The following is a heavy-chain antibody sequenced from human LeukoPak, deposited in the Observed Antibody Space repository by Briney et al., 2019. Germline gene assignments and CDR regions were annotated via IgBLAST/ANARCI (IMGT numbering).Heavy chain of an antibody. V-gene: IGHV3-21*01. D-gene: IGHD1-26*01. CDR1: GFTFSSYA. CDR2: ISSSSSYI. Sequence: PGGSLRLSCAASGFTFSSYAMSWVRQAPGKGLEWVSSISSSSSYIYYADSVKGRFTISRDNAKNSLYLQMNSLRAEDTAVYYCAREKGGATSDYWGQGTLVTVSS. CDR3: AREKGGATSDY. J-gene: IGHJ4*02.